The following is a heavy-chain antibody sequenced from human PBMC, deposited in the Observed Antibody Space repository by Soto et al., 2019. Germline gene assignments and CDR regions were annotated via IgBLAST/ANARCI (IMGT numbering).Heavy chain of an antibody. CDR2: ISYDGSNK. D-gene: IGHD3-22*01. V-gene: IGHV3-30*18. CDR3: AKTLYYYDSSGYPTYYYGMDV. CDR1: GFTFSSYG. J-gene: IGHJ6*02. Sequence: GGSLRLSCAASGFTFSSYGMHWVRQAPGKGLEWVAVISYDGSNKYYADSVKGRFTISRDNSKNTLYLQMNSLRAEDTAVYYCAKTLYYYDSSGYPTYYYGMDVWGQGTTVTVSS.